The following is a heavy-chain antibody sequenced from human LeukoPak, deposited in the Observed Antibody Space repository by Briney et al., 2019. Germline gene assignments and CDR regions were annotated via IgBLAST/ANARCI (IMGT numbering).Heavy chain of an antibody. CDR1: GSTFSSYA. J-gene: IGHJ4*02. V-gene: IGHV1-69*06. CDR3: ARDQGSSEFSVGLLDY. CDR2: IIPIFGTA. Sequence: GASVKVSCKASGSTFSSYAISWVRQAPGQGLEWMGGIIPIFGTANYAQKFQGRVTITADKSTSTAYMELSSLRSEDTAVYYCARDQGSSEFSVGLLDYWGQGTLVTVSS. D-gene: IGHD6-19*01.